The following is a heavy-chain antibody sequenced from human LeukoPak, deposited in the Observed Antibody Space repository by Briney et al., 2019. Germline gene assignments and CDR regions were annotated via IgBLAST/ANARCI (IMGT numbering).Heavy chain of an antibody. CDR2: INHSGST. Sequence: PSETLSLTCAVYGGSFSGYYWSWIRQPPGKGLEWIGEINHSGSTNYNPSLKSRVTISVDTSKNQFSLKLSSVTAADTAVYYCARAGTQGDWFDPWGQGTLVTVSS. CDR3: ARAGTQGDWFDP. V-gene: IGHV4-34*01. D-gene: IGHD1-7*01. CDR1: GGSFSGYY. J-gene: IGHJ5*02.